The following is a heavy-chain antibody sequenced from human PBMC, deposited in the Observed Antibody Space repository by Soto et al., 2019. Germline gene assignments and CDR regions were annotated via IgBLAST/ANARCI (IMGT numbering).Heavy chain of an antibody. V-gene: IGHV5-10-1*01. D-gene: IGHD2-15*01. CDR3: ARHSGCSGGSCYSVYYFGMDV. CDR2: IDPSDSYP. CDR1: GYSFTRYW. Sequence: GESLKISCKGSGYSFTRYWISWVRQMPGKGLEWMGRIDPSDSYPNYSPSFQGHVTISADKSVSTAYLQWSSLKASDTAIYYCARHSGCSGGSCYSVYYFGMDVWGQGTTVTVSS. J-gene: IGHJ6*02.